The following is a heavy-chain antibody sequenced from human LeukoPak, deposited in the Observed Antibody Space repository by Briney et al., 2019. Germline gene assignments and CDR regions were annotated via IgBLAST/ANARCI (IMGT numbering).Heavy chain of an antibody. D-gene: IGHD1-26*01. V-gene: IGHV3-30-3*01. J-gene: IGHJ4*02. CDR1: GFTFSSYA. Sequence: PGGSLRLSCAASGFTFSSYAMHWVRQAPGKGLEWVAVISYDGSNKYYADSVKGRFTISRDNSKNTLYLQMNSLRAEDTAVYYCAKDRYGSPPPWYFDYWGQGTLVTVSS. CDR3: AKDRYGSPPPWYFDY. CDR2: ISYDGSNK.